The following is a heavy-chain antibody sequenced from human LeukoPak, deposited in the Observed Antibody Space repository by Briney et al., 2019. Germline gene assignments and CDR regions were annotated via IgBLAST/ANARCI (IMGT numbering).Heavy chain of an antibody. V-gene: IGHV4-39*01. Sequence: PSETLSLTCTVSGGSISSSSYYWAWIRQPPGKGLEWIGSIYDSGSTYYNPSLKSRVTISVDTSKNHFSLRLSSVTAAATAVFYCGRYCSSSGWFDSWGQGTLVTVSS. J-gene: IGHJ5*01. CDR1: GGSISSSSYY. CDR2: IYDSGST. D-gene: IGHD6-6*01. CDR3: GRYCSSSGWFDS.